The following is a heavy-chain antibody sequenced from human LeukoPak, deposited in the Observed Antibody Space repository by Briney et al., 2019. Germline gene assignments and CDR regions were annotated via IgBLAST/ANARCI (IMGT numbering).Heavy chain of an antibody. D-gene: IGHD6-19*01. CDR3: AKRAVSSGWYRYYFDY. J-gene: IGHJ4*02. CDR2: ISGSGGST. CDR1: GFTFSSYA. Sequence: GGSLRLSCAASGFTFSSYAMSWVRQAPGKGLEWVSAISGSGGSTYYADSVKGRFTISRDNSENTLYLQMNSLRAEDTAVYYCAKRAVSSGWYRYYFDYWGQGTLVTVSS. V-gene: IGHV3-23*01.